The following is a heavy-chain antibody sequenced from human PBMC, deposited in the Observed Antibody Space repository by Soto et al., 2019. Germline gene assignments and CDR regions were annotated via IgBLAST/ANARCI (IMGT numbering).Heavy chain of an antibody. CDR3: ARDGGGIVVVPAALDI. D-gene: IGHD2-2*01. CDR1: GGTFSSYT. Sequence: ASVKVSCKASGGTFSSYTISWVRQAPGQGLEWMGRIIPILGIANYAQKFQGRVTITADKSTSTAYMELSSLRSEDTAVYYCARDGGGIVVVPAALDIWGQGTMVTVSS. J-gene: IGHJ3*02. CDR2: IIPILGIA. V-gene: IGHV1-69*04.